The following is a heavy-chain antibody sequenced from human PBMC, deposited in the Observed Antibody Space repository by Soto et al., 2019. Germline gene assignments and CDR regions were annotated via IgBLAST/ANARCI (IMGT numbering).Heavy chain of an antibody. CDR1: GFTFSSYA. CDR2: ISGSGGST. CDR3: AKPQIVVVVAATFDY. V-gene: IGHV3-23*01. J-gene: IGHJ4*02. D-gene: IGHD2-15*01. Sequence: GGSLRLSCAASGFTFSSYAMSWVRQAPGKGLEWVSAISGSGGSTYYADSVKGRFTISRDNSKNTLYLQMNSLRAEDTAVYYCAKPQIVVVVAATFDYWGQGTLVTVSS.